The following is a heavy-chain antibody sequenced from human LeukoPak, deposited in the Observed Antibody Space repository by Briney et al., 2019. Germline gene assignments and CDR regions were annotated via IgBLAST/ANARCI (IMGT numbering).Heavy chain of an antibody. J-gene: IGHJ4*02. CDR1: GFNFSTFW. V-gene: IGHV3-7*01. CDR3: ARDSTGYSSGCLDY. Sequence: GGSLRLSCAASGFNFSTFWMSWVRQAPGKGLEWVAHINQDGSEKYYVDSVKGRFTVSRDNAKNSLYLQMSNLRVEDTAVYYCARDSTGYSSGCLDYWGQGTLVTVSS. D-gene: IGHD6-19*01. CDR2: INQDGSEK.